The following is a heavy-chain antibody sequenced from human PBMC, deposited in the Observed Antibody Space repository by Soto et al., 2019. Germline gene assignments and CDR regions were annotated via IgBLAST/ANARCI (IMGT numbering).Heavy chain of an antibody. J-gene: IGHJ6*02. CDR3: AREDTRSYGSGSYLNYYYYGMDV. CDR2: IKQDGSEK. V-gene: IGHV3-7*03. D-gene: IGHD3-10*01. Sequence: GGSLRLSCAASGFTFSSYWMSWVRQAPGKGLEWVANIKQDGSEKYYVDSVKGRFTISRDNAKNSLYPQMNSLRAEDTAVYYCAREDTRSYGSGSYLNYYYYGMDVWGQGTTVTVSS. CDR1: GFTFSSYW.